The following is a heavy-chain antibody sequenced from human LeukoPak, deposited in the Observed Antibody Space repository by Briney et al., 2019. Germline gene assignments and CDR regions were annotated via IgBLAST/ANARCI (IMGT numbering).Heavy chain of an antibody. J-gene: IGHJ4*02. Sequence: GGSLRLSCAASGFTFSSYAMHWVRQAPGKGLEWVAVISYDGSNKYYADSVKGRFTISRDNSKNTLYLQMNSLRAEDTAVYYCAKGAVAGYWGQGTLVTVSS. D-gene: IGHD6-19*01. CDR1: GFTFSSYA. CDR2: ISYDGSNK. CDR3: AKGAVAGY. V-gene: IGHV3-30*04.